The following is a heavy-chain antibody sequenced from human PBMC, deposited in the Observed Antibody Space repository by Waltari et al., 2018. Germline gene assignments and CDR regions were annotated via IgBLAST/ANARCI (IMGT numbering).Heavy chain of an antibody. CDR3: ARHVSGPTRAAFDV. D-gene: IGHD6-19*01. CDR1: GFSVNSNY. CDR2: IPLGTNA. Sequence: EVQLVESGGGLIQPGGSLRLSCVGSGFSVNSNYMIWVRQVPGKGREWVSNIPLGTNANYAESVRGRFTISRDNSKDTLYLQMNSLRVEDTAVYFCARHVSGPTRAAFDVWGQGTMVTVSS. J-gene: IGHJ3*01. V-gene: IGHV3-53*01.